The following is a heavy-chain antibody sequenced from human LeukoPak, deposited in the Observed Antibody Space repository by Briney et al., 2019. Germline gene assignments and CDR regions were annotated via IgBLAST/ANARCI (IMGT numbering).Heavy chain of an antibody. CDR1: GFTFSSYG. J-gene: IGHJ4*02. CDR2: TWYDGSNK. Sequence: PGGSLRLSCAASGFTFSSYGMHWVRQAPGKGLEWVAVTWYDGSNKYYADSLKGRFTTSRDNSKNTLWLQMNSLRAEDAAVYYCAKTAGSNWSFDYWGQGTLVTVSS. V-gene: IGHV3-33*06. CDR3: AKTAGSNWSFDY. D-gene: IGHD6-13*01.